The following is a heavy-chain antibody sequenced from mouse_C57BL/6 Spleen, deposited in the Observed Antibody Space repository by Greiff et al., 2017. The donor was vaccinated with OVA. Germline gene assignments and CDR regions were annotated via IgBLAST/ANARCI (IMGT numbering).Heavy chain of an antibody. D-gene: IGHD1-1*01. CDR2: INPSDSET. J-gene: IGHJ4*01. Sequence: QVQLQQPGAELVRPGSSVKLSCKASGYTFTSYWMHWVKQRPIQGLEWIGNINPSDSETHYNQKFKDKATLTVDKSSSTAYMQLSSLTSEDSAVYYGARGTTVRDAMDYWGQGTSVTVSS. V-gene: IGHV1-52*01. CDR3: ARGTTVRDAMDY. CDR1: GYTFTSYW.